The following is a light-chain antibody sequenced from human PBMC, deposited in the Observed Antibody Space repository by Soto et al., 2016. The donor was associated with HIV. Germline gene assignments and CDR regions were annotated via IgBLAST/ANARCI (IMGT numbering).Light chain of an antibody. Sequence: DIQMTQSPSSLSASVGDRVTITCRASQGISNYLAWYQQRPGKVPKLLIYAASTLQSGVPSRFSGSGSGTDFTLTISSLQPEDVATYYXQNYNSASITFGQGTRLEIK. CDR2: AAS. CDR1: QGISNY. J-gene: IGKJ5*01. V-gene: IGKV1-27*01. CDR3: QNYNSASIT.